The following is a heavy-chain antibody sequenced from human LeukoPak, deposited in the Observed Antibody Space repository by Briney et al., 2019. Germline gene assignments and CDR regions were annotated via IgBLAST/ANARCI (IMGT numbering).Heavy chain of an antibody. CDR2: ISYDGSNK. CDR3: ASLITGTTFGAFDI. J-gene: IGHJ3*02. V-gene: IGHV3-30-3*01. D-gene: IGHD1-20*01. CDR1: GFTFSSYA. Sequence: PGRSLRLSCAASGFTFSSYAMHWVRQAPGKGLEWVAVISYDGSNKYYADSVKGRFTISRDNSKNTLYLQMNSLRAEDSAVYYCASLITGTTFGAFDIWGQGTMVTVSS.